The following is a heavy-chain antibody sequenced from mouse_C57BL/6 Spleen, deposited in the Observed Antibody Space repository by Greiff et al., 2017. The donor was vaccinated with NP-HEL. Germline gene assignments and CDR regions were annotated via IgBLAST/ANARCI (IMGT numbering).Heavy chain of an antibody. Sequence: EVQRVESGGGLVQPKGSLKLSCAASGFTFNTYAMHWVRQAPGKGLEWVARIRSKSSNYATYYADSVKDRFTISRDDSQSMLYLQMNNLKTEDTAMYYCVSELGRRGYFDYWGQGTTLTVSS. D-gene: IGHD4-1*01. CDR1: GFTFNTYA. J-gene: IGHJ2*01. V-gene: IGHV10-3*01. CDR3: VSELGRRGYFDY. CDR2: IRSKSSNYAT.